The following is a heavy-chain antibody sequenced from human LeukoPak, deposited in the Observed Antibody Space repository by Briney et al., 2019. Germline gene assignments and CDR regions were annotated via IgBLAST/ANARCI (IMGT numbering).Heavy chain of an antibody. CDR2: FYYSGST. J-gene: IGHJ3*02. D-gene: IGHD6-13*01. V-gene: IGHV4-59*01. CDR1: GGSISNYY. Sequence: SETLSLTCTVSGGSISNYYWSWIRQPPGKGLEWIGYFYYSGSTSYNPSLKSQVTISVATSKNQFSLKLSSVTAADTAVYYCAKGGIRSGAFDIWGQGTRVTVSS. CDR3: AKGGIRSGAFDI.